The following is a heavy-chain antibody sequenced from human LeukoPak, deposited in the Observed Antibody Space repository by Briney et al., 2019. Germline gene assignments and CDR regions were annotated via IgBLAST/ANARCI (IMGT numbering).Heavy chain of an antibody. CDR2: ISASGSAI. CDR1: GFTFSTYS. V-gene: IGHV3-48*02. J-gene: IGHJ4*02. Sequence: GGSLRLSCAASGFTFSTYSINWVRQAPGKGLQWVSYISASGSAIYYADSVKGRFTISRDNAENSLYLQMNSLSDEDTAVYYCARDFHRAFDYWGQGTLVTVSS. CDR3: ARDFHRAFDY. D-gene: IGHD1-14*01.